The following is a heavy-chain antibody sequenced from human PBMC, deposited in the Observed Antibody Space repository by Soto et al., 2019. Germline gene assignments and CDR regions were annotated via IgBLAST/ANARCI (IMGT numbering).Heavy chain of an antibody. CDR2: ISGSGGST. V-gene: IGHV3-23*01. CDR1: GFTFNTYA. CDR3: ARGLGYCGSTTCYIWFDY. D-gene: IGHD2-2*02. J-gene: IGHJ4*02. Sequence: GGSLRLSCAASGFTFNTYAMTWFRQAPGKGLEWVSTISGSGGSTYYADSVKGRFTISRDNSKNTMNLQMNSLRSEDTAVYYCARGLGYCGSTTCYIWFDYWGQGTLVTVSS.